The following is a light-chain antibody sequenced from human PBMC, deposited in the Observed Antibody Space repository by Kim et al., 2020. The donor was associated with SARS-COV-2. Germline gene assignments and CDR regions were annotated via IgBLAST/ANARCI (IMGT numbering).Light chain of an antibody. CDR2: GAS. Sequence: SIFAGYQQKPGQAPRVLMFGASTGATGVPDGFSGSGSGTDFTLTISSLESEDFAVYYCQHYSSLPRTFGQGTKVDIK. CDR3: QHYSSLPRT. J-gene: IGKJ1*01. V-gene: IGKV3-20*01. CDR1: SI.